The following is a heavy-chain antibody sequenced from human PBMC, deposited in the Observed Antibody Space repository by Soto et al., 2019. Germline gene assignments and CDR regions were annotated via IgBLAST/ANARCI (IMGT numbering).Heavy chain of an antibody. CDR2: IKGDLITT. V-gene: IGHV3-74*01. CDR1: GFTFSDYW. Sequence: EVQVVESGGGLVQPGGSLRLSCAASGFTFSDYWMHWVRQAPGKGLVWVSRIKGDLITTNYADSVKGRFTISRDNARNTVSLQIDSLRAEYTAVCYCARGARGLYFMDVWGKGTTVTVSS. J-gene: IGHJ6*03. D-gene: IGHD5-12*01. CDR3: ARGARGLYFMDV.